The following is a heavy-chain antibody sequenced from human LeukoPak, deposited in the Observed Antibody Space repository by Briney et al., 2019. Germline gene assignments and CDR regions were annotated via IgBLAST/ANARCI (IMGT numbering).Heavy chain of an antibody. J-gene: IGHJ6*03. Sequence: ASVKVSCKASGYTFTSYYMHWVRQAPGQGLEWMGIIDPGGGSTSYAQKFQGRVTMTRDTSTSTVYMELSSLRSEDTAVYYCARDGYYYDSSGYPGDYYYYYYMDVWGKGTTVTVSS. CDR1: GYTFTSYY. D-gene: IGHD3-22*01. CDR2: IDPGGGST. V-gene: IGHV1-46*01. CDR3: ARDGYYYDSSGYPGDYYYYYYMDV.